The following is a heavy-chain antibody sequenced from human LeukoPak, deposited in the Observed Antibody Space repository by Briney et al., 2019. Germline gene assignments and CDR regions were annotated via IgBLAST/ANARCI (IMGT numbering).Heavy chain of an antibody. CDR1: GGSFSSYY. CDR2: INHSGST. CDR3: ARGRRGITMIVVVTNEPFDY. D-gene: IGHD3-22*01. V-gene: IGHV4-34*01. Sequence: ASETLSLTCAVYGGSFSSYYWSWIRQPPGKGLEWIGEINHSGSTNYNPSLKSRVTISVDTSKNQFSLKLSSVTAADTAVYYCARGRRGITMIVVVTNEPFDYWGQGTLVTVSS. J-gene: IGHJ4*02.